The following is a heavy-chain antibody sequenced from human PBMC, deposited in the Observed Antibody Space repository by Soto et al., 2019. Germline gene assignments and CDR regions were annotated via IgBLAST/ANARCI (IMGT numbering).Heavy chain of an antibody. J-gene: IGHJ6*02. Sequence: QLQLQDSGPGLVKPSETLSLTCTVSGDPISSSSYYWGWIRQPPGKGLEWIGRIFYSGSTYYNPSLRSRLTISGDTSKNQFSLKLSSVTAAVTAVYYCARVKPSSGIDVWGQGTTVTVSS. CDR1: GDPISSSSYY. CDR3: ARVKPSSGIDV. CDR2: IFYSGST. V-gene: IGHV4-39*01.